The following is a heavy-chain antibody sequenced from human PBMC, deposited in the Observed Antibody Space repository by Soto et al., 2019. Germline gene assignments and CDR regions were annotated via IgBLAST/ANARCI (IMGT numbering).Heavy chain of an antibody. Sequence: QVQLVQSGAEVKKPGASVKVSCKASGYTFTGYYMYWVRQAPGQGLEWMGWINPNSGGTNYAQKFQGRVTMTRDTSISTAYMELSRLRSDDTAVYYCARVRSPSSGWSGDIDYWGQGTLVTVSS. D-gene: IGHD6-19*01. CDR1: GYTFTGYY. CDR3: ARVRSPSSGWSGDIDY. J-gene: IGHJ4*02. CDR2: INPNSGGT. V-gene: IGHV1-2*02.